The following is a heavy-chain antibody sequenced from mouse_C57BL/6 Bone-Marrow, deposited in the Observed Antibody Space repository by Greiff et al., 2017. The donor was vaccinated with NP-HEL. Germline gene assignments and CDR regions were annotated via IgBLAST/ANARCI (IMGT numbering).Heavy chain of an antibody. CDR1: GYTFTSYW. J-gene: IGHJ3*01. Sequence: QVQLQQPGAELVMPGASVKLSCKASGYTFTSYWMHWVKQRPGQGLEWIGEIDPSDSYTNYNQKFKGKSTLTVDKSSSTAYMQLSSLTSEDSAVYYCARGGSSYYDGAYWGQGTLVTVSA. CDR3: ARGGSSYYDGAY. V-gene: IGHV1-69*01. CDR2: IDPSDSYT. D-gene: IGHD1-1*01.